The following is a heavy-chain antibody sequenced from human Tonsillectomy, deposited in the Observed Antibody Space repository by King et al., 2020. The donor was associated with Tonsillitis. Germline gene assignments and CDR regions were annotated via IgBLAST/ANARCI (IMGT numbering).Heavy chain of an antibody. CDR2: IRSDGSDK. D-gene: IGHD3-3*01. Sequence: VQLVESAGGVVQPGGSLRLSCAASGFIFNNYGMHWVRQATGKGPEWVAFIRSDGSDKYYADSEKGRFSISRDNYANTVSLQITSLRVDDTAVYYFAKRFFVGDSLNFFDYWGQGTLVTVSS. J-gene: IGHJ4*02. V-gene: IGHV3-30*02. CDR3: AKRFFVGDSLNFFDY. CDR1: GFIFNNYG.